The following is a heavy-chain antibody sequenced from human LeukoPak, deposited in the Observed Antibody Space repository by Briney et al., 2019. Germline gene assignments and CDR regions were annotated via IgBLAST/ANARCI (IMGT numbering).Heavy chain of an antibody. CDR2: IYTSGST. V-gene: IGHV4-61*02. D-gene: IGHD1-1*01. J-gene: IGHJ6*03. Sequence: PSETLSLTCTVSGGSISSGSYYWSWIRQPAGKGLEWIGRIYTSGSTNYNPSLKSRVTISVDTSKNQFSLKLSSVTAADTAVYYCARVRAGTTPLGYYYMDVWGKGTTVTVSS. CDR3: ARVRAGTTPLGYYYMDV. CDR1: GGSISSGSYY.